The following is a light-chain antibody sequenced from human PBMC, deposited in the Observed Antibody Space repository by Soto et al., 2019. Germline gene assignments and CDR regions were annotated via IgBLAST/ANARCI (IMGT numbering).Light chain of an antibody. CDR3: QQYGSSLFT. CDR1: QSVSSSY. J-gene: IGKJ5*01. CDR2: GPS. Sequence: EFVFTQSPCTLSLSPPERATLSCRASQSVSSSYIAWYQQKPGQAPRLLIYGPSSRATGIPDRFSGSGSGTDFTLTISRLEPEDFAVYYCQQYGSSLFTFGQGTRLEIK. V-gene: IGKV3-20*01.